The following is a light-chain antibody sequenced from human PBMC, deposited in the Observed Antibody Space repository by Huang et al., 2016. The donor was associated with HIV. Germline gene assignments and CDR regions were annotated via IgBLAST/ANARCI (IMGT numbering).Light chain of an antibody. CDR1: QSIDSY. CDR3: QQYHSYPGT. CDR2: DAS. V-gene: IGKV1-5*01. J-gene: IGKJ1*01. Sequence: GDRVTITCRASQSIDSYLAWYQQKPWKAPKLLIYDASSLDSGVPSRFSGSGSGTEFTLTISSLQPDNFATYYCQQYHSYPGTFGQGTKVEIK.